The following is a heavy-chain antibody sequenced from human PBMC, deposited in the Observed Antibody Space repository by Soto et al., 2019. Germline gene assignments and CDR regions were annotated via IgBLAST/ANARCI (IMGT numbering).Heavy chain of an antibody. J-gene: IGHJ5*02. D-gene: IGHD3-10*01. CDR2: INPSGGST. V-gene: IGHV1-46*03. CDR1: GYTFTSYY. CDR3: ARAALLLFGELSSWFDP. Sequence: ASVKVSCKASGYTFTSYYMHWVRQAPGQGLEWMGIINPSGGSTSYAQKFQGRVTMTRDTSTSTVYMELSSLRSEDTAVYYCARAALLLFGELSSWFDPWGQGTLDTVSS.